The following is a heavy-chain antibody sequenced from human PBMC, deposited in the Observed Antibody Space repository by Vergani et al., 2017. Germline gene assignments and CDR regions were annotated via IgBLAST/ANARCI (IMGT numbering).Heavy chain of an antibody. V-gene: IGHV3-30*02. Sequence: QVQLVESGGGVVQPGTSLRLSCAASGFIFKNHGMQWVRQAPGKGLEWVAFIQFDGSNQYYADSVKGRFTLSRDFSKNTLYLQMNSLRTDDTATYYCAKHFRGWGIDYWGQGTQVIVSS. J-gene: IGHJ4*02. CDR3: AKHFRGWGIDY. CDR2: IQFDGSNQ. D-gene: IGHD3-16*01. CDR1: GFIFKNHG.